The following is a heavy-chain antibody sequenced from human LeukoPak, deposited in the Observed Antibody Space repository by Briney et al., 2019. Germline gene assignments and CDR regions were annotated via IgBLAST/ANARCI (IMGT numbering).Heavy chain of an antibody. J-gene: IGHJ4*02. CDR3: ARGGLHYDFWSGYYGPFDY. CDR1: GYTITGHY. CDR2: ISAYNGNT. V-gene: IGHV1-18*04. Sequence: GASVKVSCKASGYTITGHYIHWVRQAPGQGLEWMGWISAYNGNTNYAQKLQGRVTMTTDTSTSTAYMELRSLRSDDTAVYYCARGGLHYDFWSGYYGPFDYWGQGTLVTVSS. D-gene: IGHD3-3*01.